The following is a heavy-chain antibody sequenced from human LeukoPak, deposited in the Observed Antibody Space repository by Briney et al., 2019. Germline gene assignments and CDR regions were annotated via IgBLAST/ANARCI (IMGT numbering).Heavy chain of an antibody. CDR1: GWTFSSYS. D-gene: IGHD3-9*01. CDR3: ARAGYDILTGYYSSVY. V-gene: IGHV3-21*01. CDR2: ISSSRSYI. J-gene: IGHJ4*02. Sequence: GGSLILSCAASGWTFSSYSMNWVRQPPGKGLEWVSSISSSRSYIYYADSVKGRFTISRDNAKNSLYLQMNSLRAEDTAVYYCARAGYDILTGYYSSVYWGQGTLVTVSS.